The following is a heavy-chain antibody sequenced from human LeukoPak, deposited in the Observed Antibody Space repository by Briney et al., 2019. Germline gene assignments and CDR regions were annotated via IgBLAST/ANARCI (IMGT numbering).Heavy chain of an antibody. V-gene: IGHV1-2*02. D-gene: IGHD2-2*01. CDR1: GYTFTGYY. J-gene: IGHJ3*02. Sequence: ASVKVSCKASGYTFTGYYMHWVRQAPGQGLEWMGWINPNSGGTNYAQKFQGRVTMTRDTSISTAYMELSRLRSDDTAVYYCARVVWDCSSTSCWHGAFAIWGQGTMVTVSS. CDR3: ARVVWDCSSTSCWHGAFAI. CDR2: INPNSGGT.